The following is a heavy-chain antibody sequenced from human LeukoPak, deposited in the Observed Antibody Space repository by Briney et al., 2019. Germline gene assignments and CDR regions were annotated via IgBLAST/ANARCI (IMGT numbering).Heavy chain of an antibody. CDR2: IYPSGST. D-gene: IGHD2-2*01. V-gene: IGHV4-38-2*02. CDR1: GYSISSGYY. Sequence: SSEPLSLTCTVSGYSISSGYYLGWIRQPPGKGLEWIGSIYPSGSTYYNPSLKERVTISLDTSQNQFYLRLSCVTAADTAVYYCARSKYQLLSEGDYWGQGTLVTVSS. J-gene: IGHJ4*02. CDR3: ARSKYQLLSEGDY.